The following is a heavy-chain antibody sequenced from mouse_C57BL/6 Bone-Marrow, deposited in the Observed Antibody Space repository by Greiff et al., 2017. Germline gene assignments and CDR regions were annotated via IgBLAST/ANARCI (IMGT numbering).Heavy chain of an antibody. J-gene: IGHJ1*03. CDR2: INPNNGGT. CDR3: ARTGGLPWYFDV. V-gene: IGHV1-18*01. D-gene: IGHD3-3*01. CDR1: GYTFTDYN. Sequence: EVKLQESGPELVKPGASVKIPCKASGYTFTDYNMDWVKQSHGKSLEWIGDINPNNGGTIYNQKFKGKATLTVDKSSSTAYMELRSLTSEDTAVYYCARTGGLPWYFDVWGTGTTVTVSS.